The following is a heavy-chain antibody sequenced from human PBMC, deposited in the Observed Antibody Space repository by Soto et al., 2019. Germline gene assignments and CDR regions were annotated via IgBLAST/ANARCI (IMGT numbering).Heavy chain of an antibody. J-gene: IGHJ5*02. Sequence: ASVKVSCKASGYTFTSYDINWVRQATGQGLEWMGWMNPNSGNTGYAQKFQGRVTMTRNTSISTAYMELSSLRSEDTAVYYCATTSSSWYGGGFWFDPWGQGTLVTVS. CDR1: GYTFTSYD. V-gene: IGHV1-8*01. D-gene: IGHD6-13*01. CDR2: MNPNSGNT. CDR3: ATTSSSWYGGGFWFDP.